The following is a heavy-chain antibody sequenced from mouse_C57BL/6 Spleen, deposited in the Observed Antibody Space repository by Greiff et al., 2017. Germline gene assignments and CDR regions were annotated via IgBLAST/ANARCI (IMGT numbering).Heavy chain of an antibody. CDR2: IDPENGDT. CDR1: GFNIKDDY. Sequence: EVQLQESGAELVRPGASVKLSCTASGFNIKDDYMHWVKQRPEQGLEWIGWIDPENGDTEYASKFQGKATITADTSSNTAYLQLSSLTSEDTAVYYCTRSYYDGDYWGQGTTLTVSS. V-gene: IGHV14-4*01. CDR3: TRSYYDGDY. D-gene: IGHD2-4*01. J-gene: IGHJ2*01.